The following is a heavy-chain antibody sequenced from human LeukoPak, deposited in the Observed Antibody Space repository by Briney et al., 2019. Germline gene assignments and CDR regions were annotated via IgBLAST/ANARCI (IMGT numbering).Heavy chain of an antibody. Sequence: GGSLILSCAASGFSFSSYTMNWVRQAPGKGLEWVSSISSSNYIYYADSLKGRFTISRDNAKNSLYLQMNSLRAEDTAVYYCARDNYYDGQYLTYYFDYWGQGTLVTVFS. CDR2: ISSSNYI. J-gene: IGHJ4*02. CDR3: ARDNYYDGQYLTYYFDY. V-gene: IGHV3-21*01. D-gene: IGHD3-22*01. CDR1: GFSFSSYT.